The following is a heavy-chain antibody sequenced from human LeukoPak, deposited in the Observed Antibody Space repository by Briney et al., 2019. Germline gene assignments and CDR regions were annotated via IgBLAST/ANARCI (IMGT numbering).Heavy chain of an antibody. J-gene: IGHJ4*02. V-gene: IGHV3-30*02. Sequence: PGGSLRLSCAASGFTFSSYGMHWVRQAPGKGLEWVAFIRYDGSNKYYADSVKGRFTISRDNSKNTLYLQMNSLRAEDTALYYCAKDIRAMVRGGYFDYWGQGTLVTVSS. CDR1: GFTFSSYG. D-gene: IGHD3-10*01. CDR3: AKDIRAMVRGGYFDY. CDR2: IRYDGSNK.